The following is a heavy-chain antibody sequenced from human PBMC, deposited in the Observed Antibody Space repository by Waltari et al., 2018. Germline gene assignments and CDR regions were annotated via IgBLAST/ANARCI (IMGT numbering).Heavy chain of an antibody. CDR3: ARDGYYDSSGYWFGY. D-gene: IGHD3-22*01. CDR2: IYYSGST. V-gene: IGHV4-59*11. CDR1: GGSISSHY. J-gene: IGHJ4*02. Sequence: QVQLQESGPGLVKPSETLSLTCTVSGGSISSHYWSWIRQPPGKGLEWIGYIYYSGSTNYNPPLKSRVTISVDTSKNQFSLKLSSVTAADTAVYYCARDGYYDSSGYWFGYWGQGTLVTVSS.